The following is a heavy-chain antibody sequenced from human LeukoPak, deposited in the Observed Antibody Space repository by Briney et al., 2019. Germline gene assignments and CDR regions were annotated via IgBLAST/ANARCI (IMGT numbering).Heavy chain of an antibody. Sequence: PSETLSLTCTVSGGSISSYYWSWIRQPPGKGLEWIGQIYNSESTTYNPSLKSRVTIFVDTSKKQISLNLTSVTAADTAVYYCARHAAAGTVAFDIWGHGTMVTVSS. D-gene: IGHD6-13*01. CDR2: IYNSEST. CDR1: GGSISSYY. V-gene: IGHV4-59*08. J-gene: IGHJ3*02. CDR3: ARHAAAGTVAFDI.